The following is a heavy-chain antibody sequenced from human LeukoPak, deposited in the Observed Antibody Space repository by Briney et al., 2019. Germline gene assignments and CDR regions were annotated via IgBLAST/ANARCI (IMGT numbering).Heavy chain of an antibody. V-gene: IGHV1-18*01. CDR1: GYTFTNYG. D-gene: IGHD2-2*01. CDR2: IDSRNGHT. Sequence: GASVKVSCKASGYTFTNYGITWVRQAPGQGLEWMGWIDSRNGHTKYGQKFQGRVIMTTDTSTSTTYMELRSLRSDDTAVYYCARVESSSDIVVVPAAMGRNWFDPWGQGTLVTVSS. CDR3: ARVESSSDIVVVPAAMGRNWFDP. J-gene: IGHJ5*02.